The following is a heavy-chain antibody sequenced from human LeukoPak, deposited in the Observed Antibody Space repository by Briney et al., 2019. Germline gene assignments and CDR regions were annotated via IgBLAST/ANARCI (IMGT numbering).Heavy chain of an antibody. CDR3: ARVPVGATEERDYFDY. CDR2: INHSGST. V-gene: IGHV4-34*01. CDR1: GGSFSGYY. D-gene: IGHD1-26*01. J-gene: IGHJ4*02. Sequence: SETLSLTCAVYGGSFSGYYWSWIRQPPGKGLEWIGEINHSGSTNYNPSLKSRVTISVDTSKNQFSLKLSSVTAADTAVYYCARVPVGATEERDYFDYWGQGTLVTVSS.